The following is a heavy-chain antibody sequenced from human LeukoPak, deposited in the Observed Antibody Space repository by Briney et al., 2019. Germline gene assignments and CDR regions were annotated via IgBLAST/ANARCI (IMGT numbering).Heavy chain of an antibody. V-gene: IGHV3-7*01. CDR2: INHDATEK. Sequence: PGGSLRLSCVASGFSFDSYWMNWVRQAPGRGLEWVANINHDATEKYYVDSVKGRFTISRDNTKNSLYLQMNSLTAEDTAVYYCARDAVFGNLPDYWGQGTLVTVSS. J-gene: IGHJ4*02. CDR1: GFSFDSYW. D-gene: IGHD3-10*02. CDR3: ARDAVFGNLPDY.